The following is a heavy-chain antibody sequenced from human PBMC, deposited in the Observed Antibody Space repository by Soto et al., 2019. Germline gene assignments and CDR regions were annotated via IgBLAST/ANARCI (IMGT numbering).Heavy chain of an antibody. CDR1: GFTFSSYS. J-gene: IGHJ5*02. CDR2: ISSSSSYI. V-gene: IGHV3-21*01. Sequence: PGGSLRLSCAAPGFTFSSYSMNWVRQAPGKGLEWVSSISSSSSYIYYADSVKGRFTISRDNAKNSLYLQMNSLRAEDTAVYYCARDPYCSSTSCYSPFTSWFDPWGQGTLVTVSS. CDR3: ARDPYCSSTSCYSPFTSWFDP. D-gene: IGHD2-2*01.